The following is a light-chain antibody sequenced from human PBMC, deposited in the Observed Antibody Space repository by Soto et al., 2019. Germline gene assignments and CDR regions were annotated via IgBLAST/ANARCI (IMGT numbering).Light chain of an antibody. CDR1: QGISTY. CDR2: VAS. CDR3: QQLDSYPIT. V-gene: IGKV1-9*01. J-gene: IGKJ2*01. Sequence: DIQLTQSPSFLSASVGDRVTITCRASQGISTYVAWCQQKPGKAPNLLIYVASTLHSGVPSRFSGTGSGTEFTLTISSLQPEDFATYYCQQLDSYPITCGQGTKLEIK.